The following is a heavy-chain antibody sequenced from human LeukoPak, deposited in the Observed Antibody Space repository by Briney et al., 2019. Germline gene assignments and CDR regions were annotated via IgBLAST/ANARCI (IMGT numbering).Heavy chain of an antibody. J-gene: IGHJ5*02. V-gene: IGHV1-2*02. Sequence: ASVKVSCKASGYTFTGYYMHWVRQAPGQGLEWLGWINPNSGGTNYAQKFQGRVTMTRDTSISTAYMELSRLRSDDTAVYYCARAGIVVVHYEDWEWFDPWGQGTLVTVSS. D-gene: IGHD2-2*01. CDR3: ARAGIVVVHYEDWEWFDP. CDR1: GYTFTGYY. CDR2: INPNSGGT.